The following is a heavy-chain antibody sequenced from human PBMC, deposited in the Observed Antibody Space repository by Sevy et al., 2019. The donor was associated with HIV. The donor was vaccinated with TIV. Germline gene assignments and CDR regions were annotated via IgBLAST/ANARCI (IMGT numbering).Heavy chain of an antibody. CDR1: GFTFSNYA. D-gene: IGHD5-18*01. CDR2: INNGGST. J-gene: IGHJ4*02. Sequence: GGSLRLSCGASGFTFSNYAMSWVRQAPGKGPEWVSGINNGGSTYYADSVKGRFTIPRDNSKKMVFRQMNSLGAEDTAVYYWASGDTTMLTDLDYWGQGALVTVSS. CDR3: ASGDTTMLTDLDY. V-gene: IGHV3-23*01.